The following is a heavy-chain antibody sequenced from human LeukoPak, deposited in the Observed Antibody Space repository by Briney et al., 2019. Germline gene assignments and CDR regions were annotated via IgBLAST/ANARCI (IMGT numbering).Heavy chain of an antibody. CDR3: ARAYGDYELLYYYYYMHV. CDR1: GGSISSYY. Sequence: SETLSLTCTVSGGSISSYYWSWIRQPAGKGLEWIGRIYTSGSTNYNPSLKSRVTMSVDTSKNQFSLKLSSVTAADTAVYYCARAYGDYELLYYYYYMHVSGKGTTVTVSS. J-gene: IGHJ6*03. D-gene: IGHD4-17*01. CDR2: IYTSGST. V-gene: IGHV4-4*07.